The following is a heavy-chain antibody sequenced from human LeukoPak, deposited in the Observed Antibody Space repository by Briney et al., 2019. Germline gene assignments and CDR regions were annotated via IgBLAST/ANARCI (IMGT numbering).Heavy chain of an antibody. CDR1: GFTVSIYT. D-gene: IGHD5-24*01. CDR2: VFVSGYNT. V-gene: IGHV3-23*01. Sequence: GGSLRLFCAASGFTVSIYTMSWVRQAPGKCLECVAGVFVSGYNTYYADSVKGWFTISRENSKNTLYPRINSLRVEDTAIYYCAKDLLQGDGSWDIDSWGQGTLVSVSS. J-gene: IGHJ4*02. CDR3: AKDLLQGDGSWDIDS.